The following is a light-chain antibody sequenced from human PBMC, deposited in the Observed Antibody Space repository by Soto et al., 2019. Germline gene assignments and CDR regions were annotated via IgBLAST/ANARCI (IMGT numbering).Light chain of an antibody. V-gene: IGLV1-47*01. CDR2: RNN. CDR1: SSNIGSNY. Sequence: QPVLTQPPSASGTRGQRVTISCSGSSSNIGSNYVYWYQQLPGTAPKLLIYRNNQRPSGVPDRFSGSKSGTSASLAISGLRSEDEADYYCAAWDDSLSGHVVFGGGTKLTVL. J-gene: IGLJ2*01. CDR3: AAWDDSLSGHVV.